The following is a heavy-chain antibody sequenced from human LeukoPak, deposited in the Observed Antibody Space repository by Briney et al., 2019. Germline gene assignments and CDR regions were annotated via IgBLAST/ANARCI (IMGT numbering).Heavy chain of an antibody. J-gene: IGHJ4*02. CDR2: ISGGGGTT. D-gene: IGHD3-22*01. Sequence: GGSLRLSCAASGLTFSTYAMSWVRQAPGKGLEWVSAISGGGGTTYYADSVKGRFTITRDNSKNTLYLQINTLRAEDTAVYYCARVGDDSSGYYYPFDYWGQGTLVTVSS. V-gene: IGHV3-23*01. CDR1: GLTFSTYA. CDR3: ARVGDDSSGYYYPFDY.